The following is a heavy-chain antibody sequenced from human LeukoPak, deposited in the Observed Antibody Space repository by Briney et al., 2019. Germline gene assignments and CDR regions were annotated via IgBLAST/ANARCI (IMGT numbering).Heavy chain of an antibody. CDR1: GFTFSNFG. CDR3: AKDASTTSRTLDI. J-gene: IGHJ3*02. V-gene: IGHV3-30*02. CDR2: IRYGGTGD. Sequence: GGSLRLSCAASGFTFSNFGMYWVRQAPGKGLEWVAFIRYGGTGDYYPVSVEGRFTVSRDNSKNTLFLQMNSLRHEDTAVYFCAKDASTTSRTLDIWGQGTLVTVSS. D-gene: IGHD2/OR15-2a*01.